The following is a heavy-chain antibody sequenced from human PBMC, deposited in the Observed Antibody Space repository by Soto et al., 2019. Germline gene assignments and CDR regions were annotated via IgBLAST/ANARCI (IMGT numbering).Heavy chain of an antibody. CDR3: AKDGHISGWYYFDY. CDR1: GFTFSSYA. J-gene: IGHJ4*02. D-gene: IGHD6-19*01. V-gene: IGHV3-23*01. Sequence: GGSLRLSCAASGFTFSSYAMSWVRQAPGKGLEWVSGVSGGGGSTYYADSVKGRFTVSRDNSKNTLYLQMNSLRAEDTAVYYCAKDGHISGWYYFDYWGQGALVTVSS. CDR2: VSGGGGST.